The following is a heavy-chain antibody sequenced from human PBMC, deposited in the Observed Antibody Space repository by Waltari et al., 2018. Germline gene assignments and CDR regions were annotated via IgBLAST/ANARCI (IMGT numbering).Heavy chain of an antibody. CDR1: GFTFSDYW. CDR2: IKKDGGEK. D-gene: IGHD2-21*01. CDR3: ARDRGYCGGDCYKNLDS. V-gene: IGHV3-7*01. Sequence: EVQLVESGGGLVQPGGSLRLSCAAFGFTFSDYWMTWVRQAPGKGLGWVANIKKDGGEKYYVDAVKGRFTVSRDNAKNSLYLQMSSLRAEDTAVYYCARDRGYCGGDCYKNLDSWGQGTLVAVSS. J-gene: IGHJ4*02.